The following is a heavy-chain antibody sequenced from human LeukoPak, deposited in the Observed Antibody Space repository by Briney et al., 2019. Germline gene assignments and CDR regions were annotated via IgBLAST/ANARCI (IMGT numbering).Heavy chain of an antibody. Sequence: SETLSLTCTVSGGSISSHFWSWIRQPPGKGLKWIGYIHYSGSTNYNPSLKSRVTISVDTSKNQFSLKLSSVTAADTAVYYCARDGYSGSSLFDYWGQGTLVTVSS. CDR2: IHYSGST. D-gene: IGHD1-26*01. CDR3: ARDGYSGSSLFDY. J-gene: IGHJ4*02. V-gene: IGHV4-59*11. CDR1: GGSISSHF.